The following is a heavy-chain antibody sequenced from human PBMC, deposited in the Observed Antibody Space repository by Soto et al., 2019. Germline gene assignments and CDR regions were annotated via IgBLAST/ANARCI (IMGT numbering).Heavy chain of an antibody. CDR2: IFPGDCET. Sequence: GESLKISCKCSVYRFSTLCLVCVRQIPGKAVEGVDLIFPGDCETTYSVSLQGHVSISADTSISTAYLQWDSLKTSDSAIYYCARQGPGSYWGQGTQVTVSS. CDR3: ARQGPGSY. V-gene: IGHV5-51*01. J-gene: IGHJ4*02. CDR1: VYRFSTLC. D-gene: IGHD2-15*01.